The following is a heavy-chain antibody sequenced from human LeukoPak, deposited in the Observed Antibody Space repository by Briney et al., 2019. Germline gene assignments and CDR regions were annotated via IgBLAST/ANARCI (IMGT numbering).Heavy chain of an antibody. D-gene: IGHD3-3*01. CDR2: AYYSGST. Sequence: SQTLSLTCTVSGGSIPSGGYYWCWIRQHPERGLEWIGYAYYSGSTYYNPSLKSRVTISVDTSKNQVSLKLSSVTAADTAVYYCARVPGSGYYFDYWGQGTLVTVSS. V-gene: IGHV4-31*03. CDR1: GGSIPSGGYY. J-gene: IGHJ4*02. CDR3: ARVPGSGYYFDY.